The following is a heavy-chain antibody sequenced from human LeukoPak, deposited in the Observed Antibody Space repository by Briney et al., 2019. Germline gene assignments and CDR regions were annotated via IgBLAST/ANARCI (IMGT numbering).Heavy chain of an antibody. CDR1: GFTFSSYA. CDR2: IYSGGST. Sequence: GGSLRLSCAASGFTFSSYAMSWVRQAPGKGLEWVSVIYSGGSTYYADSVKGRFTISRDNSKNTLYLQMNSLRAEDTAVYYCARDRIEYSSSSGQLYNWFDPWGQGTLVTVSS. CDR3: ARDRIEYSSSSGQLYNWFDP. J-gene: IGHJ5*02. D-gene: IGHD6-6*01. V-gene: IGHV3-66*02.